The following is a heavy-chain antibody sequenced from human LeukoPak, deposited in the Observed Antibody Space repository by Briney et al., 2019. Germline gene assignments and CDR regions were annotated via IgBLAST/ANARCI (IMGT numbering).Heavy chain of an antibody. CDR2: ISYDGSNK. J-gene: IGHJ4*02. Sequence: PGRSLDLSCPASGFTFRSYAMPWGRQAPGKGREGGAVISYDGSNKYYADYVKGRFPISRDNSKNTLYLQMNSLRAQDTAVYYCARDSKPYYDSSGPHDYWGQGTLVTVSS. CDR1: GFTFRSYA. D-gene: IGHD3-22*01. CDR3: ARDSKPYYDSSGPHDY. V-gene: IGHV3-30*04.